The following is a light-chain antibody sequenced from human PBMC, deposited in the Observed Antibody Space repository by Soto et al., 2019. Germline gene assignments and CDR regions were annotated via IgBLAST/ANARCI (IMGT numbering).Light chain of an antibody. J-gene: IGKJ4*01. CDR1: QSISSS. CDR2: KAS. CDR3: LQYYSYPFT. V-gene: IGKV1-5*03. Sequence: DIQMTQSPSTLSASVGDRVTITCRASQSISSSLAWYQQRPGKAPKLLIYKASNLESGVPSRFSGSGSGAEFTFTFSSLQPDDFATYFCLQYYSYPFTFGGGTKVEIK.